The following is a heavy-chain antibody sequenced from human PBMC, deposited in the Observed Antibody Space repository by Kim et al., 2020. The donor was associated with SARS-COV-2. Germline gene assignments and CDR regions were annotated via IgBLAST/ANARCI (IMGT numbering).Heavy chain of an antibody. Sequence: SETLSLTCAVYGGSFSGYYWSWIRQPPGKGLEWIGEINHSGSTNYNPSLKSRVTISVDTSKNQFSLKLSSVTAADTAVYYCARWAGYCSSTSCYSFDYWGQGTLVTVSS. CDR1: GGSFSGYY. D-gene: IGHD2-2*02. CDR3: ARWAGYCSSTSCYSFDY. CDR2: INHSGST. V-gene: IGHV4-34*01. J-gene: IGHJ4*02.